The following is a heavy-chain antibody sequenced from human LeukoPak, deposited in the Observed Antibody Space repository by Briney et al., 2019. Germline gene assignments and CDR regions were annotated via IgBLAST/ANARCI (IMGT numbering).Heavy chain of an antibody. D-gene: IGHD3-10*01. V-gene: IGHV3-43*02. J-gene: IGHJ4*02. Sequence: PGGSLRLSCAASGFTFEDYAMHWVRQAPGKGLEWLSLISGDGVKTDYGDSVKGRFSISRDNRKNSLYLQMNSLRTEDTALYFSTKDRGGFGELFSDYWGQGALVIVSS. CDR2: ISGDGVKT. CDR1: GFTFEDYA. CDR3: TKDRGGFGELFSDY.